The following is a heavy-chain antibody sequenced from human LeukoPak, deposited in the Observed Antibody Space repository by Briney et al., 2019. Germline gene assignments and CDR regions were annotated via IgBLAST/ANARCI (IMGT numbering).Heavy chain of an antibody. V-gene: IGHV1-69*05. CDR3: VRHQWLYDL. D-gene: IGHD6-19*01. Sequence: GASVKVSCKASGGTFSSYAISWVRQAPGQGLEWMGGIIPIFGTANYAQKLQGRVTMTTDTSTNTAYMELRSLGSDDTAVYYCVRHQWLYDLWGQGTLVTVSS. CDR1: GGTFSSYA. J-gene: IGHJ4*02. CDR2: IIPIFGTA.